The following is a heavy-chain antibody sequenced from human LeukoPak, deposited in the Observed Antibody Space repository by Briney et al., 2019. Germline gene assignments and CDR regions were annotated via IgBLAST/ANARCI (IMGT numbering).Heavy chain of an antibody. CDR2: LSFGGSPT. V-gene: IGHV3-30*04. J-gene: IGHJ6*02. CDR3: AREGASNGYHYGMDV. Sequence: GGSLRLSCAGSGFTFSLYNMHWVRQAPGKGLEWVALLSFGGSPTYYADSVRGRFTISRDNSKNTLFLQMSSLKAEDTAVYYCAREGASNGYHYGMDVWGQGTTVSVSS. CDR1: GFTFSLYN. D-gene: IGHD5-12*01.